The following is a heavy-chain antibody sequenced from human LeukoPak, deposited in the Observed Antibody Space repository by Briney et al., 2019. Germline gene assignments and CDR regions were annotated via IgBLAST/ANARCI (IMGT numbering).Heavy chain of an antibody. CDR3: ARDPYYYDSSGHDAFDI. Sequence: GGSLRLSCAASGFTFSTYNMNWVRQAPGKGLEWVSSISGSSSYIYYADSVKGRFTISRDNAKNSLYLQMNSLRAEDTAVYYCARDPYYYDSSGHDAFDIWGQGTMVTVSS. CDR2: ISGSSSYI. J-gene: IGHJ3*02. D-gene: IGHD3-22*01. CDR1: GFTFSTYN. V-gene: IGHV3-21*01.